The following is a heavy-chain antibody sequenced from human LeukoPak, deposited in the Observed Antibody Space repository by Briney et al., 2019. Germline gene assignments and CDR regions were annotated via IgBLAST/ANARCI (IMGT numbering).Heavy chain of an antibody. D-gene: IGHD1-26*01. J-gene: IGHJ4*02. CDR2: IYYSGST. CDR1: GGSISSGGYY. V-gene: IGHV4-31*03. CDR3: ARGGIRVVFDY. Sequence: PSETLSLTCTVSGGSISSGGYYWSWIRQHPGRGLEWIGYIYYSGSTYYNPSLKSRVTISVDTSMNQFSLKLSSVTAADTAVYYCARGGIRVVFDYWGQGTLVIVSS.